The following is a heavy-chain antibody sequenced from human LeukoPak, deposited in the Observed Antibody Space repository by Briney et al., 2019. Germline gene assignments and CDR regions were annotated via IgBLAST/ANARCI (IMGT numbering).Heavy chain of an antibody. CDR3: AKGIDSTGYYPFDY. J-gene: IGHJ4*02. D-gene: IGHD3-22*01. V-gene: IGHV3-23*01. CDR1: GFTLSDYY. Sequence: GGSLRLSCATSGFTLSDYYMNWVRQAPGKGLEWVSAISESGGETYHADSVKGRFTISRDTSKSTLYLQLNSLRAEDTAIYYCAKGIDSTGYYPFDYWGQGTLVTVSS. CDR2: ISESGGET.